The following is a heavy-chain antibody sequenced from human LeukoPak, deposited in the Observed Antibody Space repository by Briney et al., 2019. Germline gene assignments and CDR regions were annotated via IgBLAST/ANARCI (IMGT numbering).Heavy chain of an antibody. V-gene: IGHV1-2*02. J-gene: IGHJ3*02. CDR2: INPNSGGT. CDR1: GGTFSSYA. D-gene: IGHD3-10*01. CDR3: ARSRLLWFGEPQNDAFDI. Sequence: ASVKVSCKASGGTFSSYAISWVRQAPGQGLEWMGWINPNSGGTNYAQKFQGRVTMTRDTSISTAYMELSRLRSDDTAVYYCARSRLLWFGEPQNDAFDIWGQGTMVTVSS.